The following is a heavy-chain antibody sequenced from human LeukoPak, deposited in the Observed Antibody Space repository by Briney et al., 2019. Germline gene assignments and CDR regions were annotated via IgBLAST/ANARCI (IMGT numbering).Heavy chain of an antibody. D-gene: IGHD3-22*01. CDR3: ARSPTHYYDSSGSDY. Sequence: WASVKVSCKASGYTFTSYDINWVRQATGQGLEWIGWMNPNSGNTGYAQKFQGRVTMTRNTSISTAYMELSSLRSEDTAVYYCARSPTHYYDSSGSDYWGQGTLVTVSS. CDR2: MNPNSGNT. CDR1: GYTFTSYD. V-gene: IGHV1-8*01. J-gene: IGHJ4*02.